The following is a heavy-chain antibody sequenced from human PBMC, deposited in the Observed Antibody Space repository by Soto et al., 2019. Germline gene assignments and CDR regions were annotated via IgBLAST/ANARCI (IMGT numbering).Heavy chain of an antibody. J-gene: IGHJ5*02. CDR3: AHRVNYNSYWDVGWFDP. CDR1: GFPLTTSGVG. D-gene: IGHD2-8*02. Sequence: QNTLKEAGPTPLEPTQTLTPNCSFSGFPLTTSGVGVGWLRQAPGKALECLGIIYWDNDRRYNPSLKSRLSITKDTSKNQVVLTMTYMEPVDTAIYFCAHRVNYNSYWDVGWFDPWGQGTLVTVS. CDR2: IYWDNDR. V-gene: IGHV2-5*02.